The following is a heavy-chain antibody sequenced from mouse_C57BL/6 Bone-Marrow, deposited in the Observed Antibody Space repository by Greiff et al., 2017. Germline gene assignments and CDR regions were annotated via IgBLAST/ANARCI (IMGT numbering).Heavy chain of an antibody. CDR1: GFSLTSYG. J-gene: IGHJ2*01. CDR2: IWSGGST. D-gene: IGHD1-1*01. V-gene: IGHV2-2*01. CDR3: ARNPLFITTVVPYFDY. Sequence: VQLQQSGPGLVQPSQSLSITCTVSGFSLTSYGVHWVRQSPGKGLEWLGVIWSGGSTDYNAAFISRLSISKDNSKSQVFFKMNSLQADDTAIYYAARNPLFITTVVPYFDYWGQGTTLTVSS.